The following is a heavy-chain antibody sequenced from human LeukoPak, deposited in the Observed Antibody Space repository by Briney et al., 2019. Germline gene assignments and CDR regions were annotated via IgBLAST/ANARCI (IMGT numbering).Heavy chain of an antibody. V-gene: IGHV4-59*01. CDR3: AREGGSGSYYKGGHNWFDP. D-gene: IGHD3-10*01. J-gene: IGHJ5*02. Sequence: PSETLSLTCTVSGGSISSYYWSWIRQPPGKGLEWIGYIYYSGSTNYNPSLKSRVTISVDTSKNQFSLKLSSVTAADTAVYYCAREGGSGSYYKGGHNWFDPWGQGTLVTVSS. CDR2: IYYSGST. CDR1: GGSISSYY.